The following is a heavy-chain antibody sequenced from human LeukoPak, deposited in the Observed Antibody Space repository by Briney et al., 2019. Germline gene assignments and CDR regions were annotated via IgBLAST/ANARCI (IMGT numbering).Heavy chain of an antibody. J-gene: IGHJ4*02. V-gene: IGHV1-18*01. Sequence: ASVKVSCKASGYTFTSYGISWVRPAPGQGLEWMGWISSYNGNTNYAQKLQGRVTMTTDTSTSTAYMALRSLRSDDTAVYYCAKDLPDMVRGVIVAYFDYWGQGTLVTVSS. CDR2: ISSYNGNT. CDR1: GYTFTSYG. CDR3: AKDLPDMVRGVIVAYFDY. D-gene: IGHD3-10*01.